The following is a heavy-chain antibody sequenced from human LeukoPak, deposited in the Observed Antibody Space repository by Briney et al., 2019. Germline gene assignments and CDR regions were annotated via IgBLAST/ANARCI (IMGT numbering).Heavy chain of an antibody. J-gene: IGHJ4*02. D-gene: IGHD6-19*01. CDR1: GFTFSSYG. V-gene: IGHV3-30*18. Sequence: GGSLRLSCAASGFTFSSYGMHWVRQAPGKGLEWVAVISYDGSNKYYADSVKGRFTISRDNSKNTLYLQMNSLRAEDTAVYYCAKGDSSGWQGFDYWGQGTLVTVSS. CDR2: ISYDGSNK. CDR3: AKGDSSGWQGFDY.